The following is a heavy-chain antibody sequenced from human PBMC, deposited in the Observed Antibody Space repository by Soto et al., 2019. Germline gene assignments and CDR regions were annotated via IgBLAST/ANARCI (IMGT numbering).Heavy chain of an antibody. Sequence: PGGSLRLSCAASGFTFSSYAMLWVRQAPGKGLEWVAVISYDGSNKYYADSVKGRFTISRDNSKNTLYLQMNSLRAEDTAVYYCARGKIVVVITGYFDYWGQGTLVTAPQ. J-gene: IGHJ4*02. V-gene: IGHV3-30-3*01. CDR3: ARGKIVVVITGYFDY. D-gene: IGHD3-22*01. CDR1: GFTFSSYA. CDR2: ISYDGSNK.